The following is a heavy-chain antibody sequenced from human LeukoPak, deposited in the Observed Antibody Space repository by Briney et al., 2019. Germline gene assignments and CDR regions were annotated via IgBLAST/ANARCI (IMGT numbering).Heavy chain of an antibody. V-gene: IGHV4-59*01. CDR1: GESFSGYY. D-gene: IGHD3-3*01. CDR3: ARMGFWSGPYYYYYMDV. Sequence: SETLSLTCAVYGESFSGYYWNWIRQPPGKGLEWIGYIYYSGSTNYNPSLKSRVTISVDTSKNQFSLKLSSVTAADTAVYYCARMGFWSGPYYYYYMDVWGKGTTVTVSS. J-gene: IGHJ6*03. CDR2: IYYSGST.